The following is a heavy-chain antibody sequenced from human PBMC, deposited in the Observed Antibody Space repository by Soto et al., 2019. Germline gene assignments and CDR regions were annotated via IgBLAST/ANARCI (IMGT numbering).Heavy chain of an antibody. CDR1: GFTFSASA. CDR3: TRQGGYCGGGSCYAFNDY. J-gene: IGHJ4*02. D-gene: IGHD2-15*01. V-gene: IGHV3-73*01. CDR2: VRSKANNYAT. Sequence: EVQLVESGGGLVQPGGSLKLSCAASGFTFSASAMHWVRQASGKGPEWVGRVRSKANNYATAYAASVEGRFTISRDDSKNTAYLQMNSLKTEDTAVYYCTRQGGYCGGGSCYAFNDYWGQGTLVTVSS.